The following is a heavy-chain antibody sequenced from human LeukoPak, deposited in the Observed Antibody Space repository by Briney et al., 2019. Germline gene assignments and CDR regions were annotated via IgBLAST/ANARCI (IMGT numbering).Heavy chain of an antibody. V-gene: IGHV4-61*02. CDR3: ASFVWLAVAGTWVGSY. Sequence: PSETLSLTCTVSGGSISSGSYYWSWIRQPAGKGLEWIGRIYTSGSTNYNPSLKSRVTISVDTSKNQFSLKLSSVTAADTAVYYCASFVWLAVAGTWVGSYWGQGTLVTVSS. J-gene: IGHJ4*02. D-gene: IGHD6-19*01. CDR1: GGSISSGSYY. CDR2: IYTSGST.